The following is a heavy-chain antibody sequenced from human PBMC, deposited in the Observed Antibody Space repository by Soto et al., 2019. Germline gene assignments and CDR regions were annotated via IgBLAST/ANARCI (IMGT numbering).Heavy chain of an antibody. Sequence: QVQLVESGGGVVQPGRSLRLSCAASGFTVSAYGMHWVRQAPGKGLDWVAVISYDETNKYYADSVKGRFTISRDNSKNTRYRKMNFLRAEDTAVYYCAKDSVGWSGKAWGQGTLLTFSP. CDR3: AKDSVGWSGKA. J-gene: IGHJ5*02. CDR1: GFTVSAYG. D-gene: IGHD6-19*01. V-gene: IGHV3-30*18. CDR2: ISYDETNK.